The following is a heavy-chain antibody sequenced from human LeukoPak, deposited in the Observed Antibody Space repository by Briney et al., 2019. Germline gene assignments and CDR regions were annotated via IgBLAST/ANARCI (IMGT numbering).Heavy chain of an antibody. V-gene: IGHV3-30*18. CDR1: GFTLSSYN. CDR2: ISYDGSNK. Sequence: GGSLRLSCVASGFTLSSYNMKWVRQAPGKGLEWVAVISYDGSNKYYADSVKGRFTISRDNSKNTLYLQMNSLRAEDTAVYYCAKAGRDSSGWNYWGQGTLVTVSS. D-gene: IGHD3-22*01. CDR3: AKAGRDSSGWNY. J-gene: IGHJ4*02.